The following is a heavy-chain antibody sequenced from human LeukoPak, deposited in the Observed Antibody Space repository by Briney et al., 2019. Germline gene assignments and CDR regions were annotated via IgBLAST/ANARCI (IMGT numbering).Heavy chain of an antibody. CDR3: TRSLSHTAMAVLY. J-gene: IGHJ4*02. CDR2: LYSGGST. Sequence: GGSLRLSCAASGFTFSSYTMSWVRQAPGKGLEWVSVLYSGGSTYYADSVKGRFTISRDNSKNTVYLQMNSLRAEDTAVYYCTRSLSHTAMAVLYWGQGTLVTVSS. V-gene: IGHV3-53*01. D-gene: IGHD5-18*01. CDR1: GFTFSSYT.